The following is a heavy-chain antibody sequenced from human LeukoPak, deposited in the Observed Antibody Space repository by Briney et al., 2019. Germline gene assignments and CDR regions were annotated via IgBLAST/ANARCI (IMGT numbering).Heavy chain of an antibody. V-gene: IGHV1-18*01. CDR1: GYTFISYG. CDR2: ISVYNGNT. Sequence: ASVKVSCKASGYTFISYGISWVREAPGQGLEWMGWISVYNGNTNYAQNLQGRVTMTTDTSTSTAYMELRSLRSDDTAVYYCARIFRVGATGGYFDYWGQGTLVTVCS. D-gene: IGHD1-26*01. CDR3: ARIFRVGATGGYFDY. J-gene: IGHJ4*02.